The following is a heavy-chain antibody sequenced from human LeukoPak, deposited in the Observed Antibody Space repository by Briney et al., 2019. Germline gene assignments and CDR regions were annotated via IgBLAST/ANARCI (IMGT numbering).Heavy chain of an antibody. CDR3: ARGERNVYSSPFDY. V-gene: IGHV3-30*04. Sequence: GGSLRLSCAASGFTFSSYAMHWVRQAPGKGLEWVAVISYDGSNKYYADSVKGRFTISRDNSKNTLYLQMNSLRAGDTAVYYCARGERNVYSSPFDYWGQGTLVTVSS. CDR2: ISYDGSNK. D-gene: IGHD6-13*01. CDR1: GFTFSSYA. J-gene: IGHJ4*02.